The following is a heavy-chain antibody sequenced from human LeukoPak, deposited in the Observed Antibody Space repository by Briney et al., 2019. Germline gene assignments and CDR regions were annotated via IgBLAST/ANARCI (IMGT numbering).Heavy chain of an antibody. Sequence: GGSLRLSCAASEFTFSTYWMSWVRQAPGKGLEWVANIKQDGSEKNYVDSVKGRFTISRDNAKNSLYLQMNSLKTEDTAEYYGSTTVDMAMGGDAFDMWGQGTKVTVSS. CDR2: IKQDGSEK. CDR3: STTVDMAMGGDAFDM. CDR1: EFTFSTYW. J-gene: IGHJ3*02. D-gene: IGHD5-18*01. V-gene: IGHV3-7*05.